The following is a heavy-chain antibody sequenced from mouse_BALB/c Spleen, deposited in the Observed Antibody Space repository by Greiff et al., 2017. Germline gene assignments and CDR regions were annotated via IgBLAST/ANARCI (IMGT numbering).Heavy chain of an antibody. J-gene: IGHJ3*01. CDR1: GFTFSSYA. D-gene: IGHD2-10*02. CDR2: ISSGGST. Sequence: EVMLVESGGGLVKPGGSLKLSCAASGFTFSSYAMSWVRQTPEKRLEWVASISSGGSTYYPDSVKGRFTISRDNARNILYLQMRSLRSEDTAMYYCARGGYGNFLFAYWGQGTLVTVSA. V-gene: IGHV5-6-5*01. CDR3: ARGGYGNFLFAY.